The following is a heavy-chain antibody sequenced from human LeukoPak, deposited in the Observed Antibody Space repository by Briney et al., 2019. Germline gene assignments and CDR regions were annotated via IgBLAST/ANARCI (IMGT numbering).Heavy chain of an antibody. Sequence: SETLSLTCTVSGGSISSSSYYWGWIRQPPGKGLEWIGSIYYSGSTYYNPSLKSRVTISVDTSKNQFSLKLSSVTAADTAVYYCARRRGSGSTQVFDYWGQGTLATVSS. V-gene: IGHV4-39*01. CDR2: IYYSGST. CDR3: ARRRGSGSTQVFDY. CDR1: GGSISSSSYY. D-gene: IGHD6-19*01. J-gene: IGHJ4*02.